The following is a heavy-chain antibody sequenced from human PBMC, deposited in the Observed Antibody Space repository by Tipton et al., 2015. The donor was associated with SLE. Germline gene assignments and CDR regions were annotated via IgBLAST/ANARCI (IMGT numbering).Heavy chain of an antibody. D-gene: IGHD1-26*01. CDR3: ARGGYLYSGGFDD. CDR1: GGSISSYY. J-gene: IGHJ4*02. Sequence: TLSLTCTVSGGSISSYYWSWIRQPPGKGLEWIGYIYYSGSTNYSPSLKSRVTISVDTSKNQFSLKLSSVTAADTAVYYCARGGYLYSGGFDDWGQGTLVTVSS. V-gene: IGHV4-59*12. CDR2: IYYSGST.